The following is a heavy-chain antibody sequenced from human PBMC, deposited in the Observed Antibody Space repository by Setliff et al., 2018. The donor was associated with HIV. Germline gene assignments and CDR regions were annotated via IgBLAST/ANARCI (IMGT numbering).Heavy chain of an antibody. J-gene: IGHJ4*02. CDR1: GGSINSYH. CDR2: VYFSGDA. V-gene: IGHV4-59*01. D-gene: IGHD6-13*01. CDR3: ARDIAAAYFDY. Sequence: SETLSLTCSVSGGSINSYHWSWIRQPPGKGLEWIGNVYFSGDATYNPSLKSRATISISTSRNQFSLKLKSVTAADTAIYYCARDIAAAYFDYWGPGTLVTVSS.